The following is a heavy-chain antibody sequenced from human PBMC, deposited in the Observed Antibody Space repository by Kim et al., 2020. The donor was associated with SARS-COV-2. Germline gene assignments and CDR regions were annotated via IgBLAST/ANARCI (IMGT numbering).Heavy chain of an antibody. CDR3: ARASTIVVVTAPPLGH. V-gene: IGHV3-30*04. D-gene: IGHD2-21*02. J-gene: IGHJ4*02. CDR2: ISYDGSNK. Sequence: GGSLRLSCAASGFTFSSYAMHWVRQAPGKGLEWVAVISYDGSNKYYADSVKGRFTISRDNSKNTLYLQMNSLRAEDTAVYYCARASTIVVVTAPPLGHWGQGTLVTVSS. CDR1: GFTFSSYA.